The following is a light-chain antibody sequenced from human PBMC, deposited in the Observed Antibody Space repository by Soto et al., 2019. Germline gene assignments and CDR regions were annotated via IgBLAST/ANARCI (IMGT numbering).Light chain of an antibody. CDR2: GTS. V-gene: IGKV3-20*01. CDR1: QRVSSNY. Sequence: EIVLTQSPGTLSLSPGEGATLSCRASQRVSSNYLAWYQQKPGQAPRLLIYGTSSRATGIPDRFSGSGSGTDFTLTINRLEPEDFAVYYCQQSDDSPWTFGQGTKVEIQ. CDR3: QQSDDSPWT. J-gene: IGKJ1*01.